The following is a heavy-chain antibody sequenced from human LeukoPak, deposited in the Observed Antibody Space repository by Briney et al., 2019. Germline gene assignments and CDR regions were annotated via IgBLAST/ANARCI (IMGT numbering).Heavy chain of an antibody. D-gene: IGHD3-3*01. Sequence: GGSLRLSCAASGFTFSSYGMHWVRQAPGKGLDGVAVISYDGSNKYYADSVKGRFTISRDNSKSTLYLQMNSLRAEDTAVYYCAKDVTSGYWYAFDIWGQGTMVTVSS. V-gene: IGHV3-30*18. CDR1: GFTFSSYG. CDR2: ISYDGSNK. CDR3: AKDVTSGYWYAFDI. J-gene: IGHJ3*02.